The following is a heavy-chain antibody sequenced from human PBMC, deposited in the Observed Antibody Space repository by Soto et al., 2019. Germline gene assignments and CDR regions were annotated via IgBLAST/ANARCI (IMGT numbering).Heavy chain of an antibody. D-gene: IGHD3-3*01. J-gene: IGHJ6*02. V-gene: IGHV1-18*01. Sequence: ASVKVSCKASGYTFTSYGISWVRQAPGQGLEWMGWISAYNGNTNYAQKLQGRVTMTTDTSTSTAYMELRSLRSDDTAVYYCAXSTIFGVVTGLYYGMDVWGQGTTVTVSS. CDR1: GYTFTSYG. CDR3: AXSTIFGVVTGLYYGMDV. CDR2: ISAYNGNT.